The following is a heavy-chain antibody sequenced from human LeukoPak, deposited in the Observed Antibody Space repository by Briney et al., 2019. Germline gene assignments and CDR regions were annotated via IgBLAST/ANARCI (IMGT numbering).Heavy chain of an antibody. V-gene: IGHV4-59*01. J-gene: IGHJ6*02. CDR3: ARFGVYDYGSGSYPDYYGMDV. D-gene: IGHD3-10*01. CDR1: GGSISSYY. CDR2: TYYSGST. Sequence: SETLSLTCTVSGGSISSYYWCWIRQPPGKGLEWIGYTYYSGSTNYNPSLKSRVTISIDTSKNQFSLKLNSVTAADTAVYYCARFGVYDYGSGSYPDYYGMDVWGQGTTVTVSS.